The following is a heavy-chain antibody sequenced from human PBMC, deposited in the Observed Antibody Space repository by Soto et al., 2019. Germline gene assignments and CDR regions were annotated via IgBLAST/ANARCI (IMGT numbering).Heavy chain of an antibody. D-gene: IGHD6-13*01. CDR3: ARDGTLLGVAAAGTIGY. V-gene: IGHV3-30-3*01. CDR2: ISYDGSNK. J-gene: IGHJ4*02. Sequence: GGSLRLSCAASGFTFSSYAMHWVRQDPGKGLEWVAVISYDGSNKYYADSVKGRFTISRDNSKNTLYLQMNSLRAEDTAVYYCARDGTLLGVAAAGTIGYCGQRTLVTVSS. CDR1: GFTFSSYA.